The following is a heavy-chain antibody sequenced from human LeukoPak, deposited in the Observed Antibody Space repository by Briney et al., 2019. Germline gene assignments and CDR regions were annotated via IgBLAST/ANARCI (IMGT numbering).Heavy chain of an antibody. D-gene: IGHD5-24*01. CDR3: ARSMVGYTPDY. Sequence: ASVKVSCKASGGTFSSYAISWVRQAPGQGLEWMGGIIPIFGTANYAQKFQGRVTITADKSTSTAYMELSSLRSEDTAVYYCARSMVGYTPDYWGQGTLVTVSS. CDR2: IIPIFGTA. J-gene: IGHJ4*02. V-gene: IGHV1-69*06. CDR1: GGTFSSYA.